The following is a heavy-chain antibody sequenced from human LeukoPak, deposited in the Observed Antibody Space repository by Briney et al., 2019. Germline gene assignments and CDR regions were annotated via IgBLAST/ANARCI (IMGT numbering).Heavy chain of an antibody. CDR2: ISGSGGSS. D-gene: IGHD1-1*01. CDR3: AKLWTGTTSY. V-gene: IGHV3-23*01. Sequence: GGSLRLSCAASGFTFSSYGMSWVRQAPGKGLEWVSAISGSGGSSYYADYVKGRFTISRDNYKNTLYLQMNSLRAEDTAVYYCAKLWTGTTSYWGQGTLVTVSS. CDR1: GFTFSSYG. J-gene: IGHJ4*02.